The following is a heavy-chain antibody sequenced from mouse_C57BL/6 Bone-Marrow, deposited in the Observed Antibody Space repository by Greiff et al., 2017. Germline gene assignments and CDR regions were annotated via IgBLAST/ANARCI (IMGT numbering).Heavy chain of an antibody. J-gene: IGHJ3*01. CDR1: GFTFSSSA. Sequence: EVQLVESGGGLVKPGGSLKLSCAASGFTFSSSAMSWVRQTPEKRLEWVATISDGGSYTYYPDNVKGRFTISRDNAKNNLYLQMSHLKSEDTAMYYCARDRNVAWFAYWGQGTLVTVSA. CDR3: ARDRNVAWFAY. V-gene: IGHV5-4*01. CDR2: ISDGGSYT.